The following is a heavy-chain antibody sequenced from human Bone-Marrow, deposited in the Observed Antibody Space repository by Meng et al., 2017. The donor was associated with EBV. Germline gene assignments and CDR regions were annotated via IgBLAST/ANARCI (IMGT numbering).Heavy chain of an antibody. CDR1: GGSISSSNW. V-gene: IGHV4-4*02. Sequence: QVHVQQSAPGLLQPSGTPSLTCAVAGGSISSSNWWSWVRQPPGKGLEWIGEIYHSGSTNYNPSLKSRVTISVDKSKNQFSLKLSSVTAADTAVYYCARDSSSLDYWGQGTLVTVSS. J-gene: IGHJ4*02. CDR2: IYHSGST. CDR3: ARDSSSLDY. D-gene: IGHD6-13*01.